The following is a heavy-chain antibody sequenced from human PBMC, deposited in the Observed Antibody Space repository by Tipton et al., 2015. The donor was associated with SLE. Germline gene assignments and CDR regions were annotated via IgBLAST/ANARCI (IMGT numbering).Heavy chain of an antibody. V-gene: IGHV4-59*01. CDR1: GGSISSYY. Sequence: TLSLTCTVSGGSISSYYWSWIRQPPGKGLEWIGDIYYSGSTNYNPSLKSRVTISVDTSKNQFSLKLSSVTAADTAVYYCARLGITMAQGGRHWYFDLWGRGTLVTVSP. D-gene: IGHD3-10*01. CDR2: IYYSGST. J-gene: IGHJ2*01. CDR3: ARLGITMAQGGRHWYFDL.